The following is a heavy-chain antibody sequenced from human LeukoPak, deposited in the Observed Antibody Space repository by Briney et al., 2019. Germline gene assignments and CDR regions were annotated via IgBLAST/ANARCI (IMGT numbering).Heavy chain of an antibody. CDR3: ASQIGRPDSGSYYLDY. D-gene: IGHD1-26*01. V-gene: IGHV1-69*05. J-gene: IGHJ4*02. CDR1: GGTFSSYA. Sequence: ASVKVSCKASGGTFSSYAISWVRQAPGQGLEWMGGIIPIFGTANYAQKFQGRVTITTDESTSTAYMELSSLRSEDTVVYYCASQIGRPDSGSYYLDYWGQGTLVTVSS. CDR2: IIPIFGTA.